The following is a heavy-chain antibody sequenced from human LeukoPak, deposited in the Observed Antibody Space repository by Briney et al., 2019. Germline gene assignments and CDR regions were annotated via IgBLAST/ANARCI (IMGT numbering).Heavy chain of an antibody. CDR2: ISSSSAL. CDR3: ARDWSAHYFDY. J-gene: IGHJ4*02. CDR1: GFSFSTYG. Sequence: GGSLRLSCTASGFSFSTYGFNWVRQAPGKGLEWVSYISSSSALYYTDSVKDRFTISRDNAKNSLYLQMNSLRAEDTAVYYCARDWSAHYFDYWGQGILVTISS. V-gene: IGHV3-48*04.